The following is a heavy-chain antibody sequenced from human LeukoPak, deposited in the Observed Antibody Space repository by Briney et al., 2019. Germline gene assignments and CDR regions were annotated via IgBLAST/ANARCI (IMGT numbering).Heavy chain of an antibody. V-gene: IGHV4-4*02. D-gene: IGHD2-15*01. CDR3: TSSRGRLYGVDV. J-gene: IGHJ6*02. CDR2: IYHSGST. Sequence: SGTLSLTRAVSGGSITSGHWWTWVRQPPGKGLEWIGEIYHSGSTTYNPSLMSRVTISVDKSTKQFSLNLTSVTAADTAVYYCTSSRGRLYGVDVWGQGTTVIVSS. CDR1: GGSITSGHW.